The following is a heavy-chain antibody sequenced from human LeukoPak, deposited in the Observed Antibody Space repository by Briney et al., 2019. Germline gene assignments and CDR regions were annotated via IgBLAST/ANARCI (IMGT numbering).Heavy chain of an antibody. J-gene: IGHJ4*02. CDR2: ISSSGSTI. CDR3: ARTNFGGGQH. Sequence: AGGSLRLSCAASGFTFSSYEMNWVRQAPGKGLEWVSYISSSGSTIYYADSVKGRFTISRDNAKNSLYLQMNSLRAEDTAVYYCARTNFGGGQHRGPGNLGPVSS. D-gene: IGHD3-16*01. V-gene: IGHV3-48*03. CDR1: GFTFSSYE.